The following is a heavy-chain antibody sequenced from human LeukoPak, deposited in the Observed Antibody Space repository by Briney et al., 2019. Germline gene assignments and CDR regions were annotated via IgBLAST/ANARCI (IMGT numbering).Heavy chain of an antibody. Sequence: PGGSLRLSCAASGFTVSNNYMRWVRQAPGKGLEWIGYIYYSGSTYYNPSLKSRVTISVDTSKNQFSLKLSSVTAADTAVYYCARALYGDYSGGFDPWGQGTLVTVSS. D-gene: IGHD4-17*01. CDR2: IYYSGST. CDR1: GFTVSNNY. CDR3: ARALYGDYSGGFDP. V-gene: IGHV4-59*06. J-gene: IGHJ5*02.